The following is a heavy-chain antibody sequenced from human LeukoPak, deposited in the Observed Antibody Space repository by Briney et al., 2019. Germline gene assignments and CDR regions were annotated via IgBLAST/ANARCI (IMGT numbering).Heavy chain of an antibody. Sequence: PGGSLRLSCAASGFTFSSYSMNWVRQAPGKGLEWVSSISSSSSYIYYADSVKGRFTIPRDNAKNSLYLQMNSLRAEDTAVYYCARDTYGDYLFDYWGQGTLVTVSS. CDR2: ISSSSSYI. CDR1: GFTFSSYS. J-gene: IGHJ4*02. D-gene: IGHD4-17*01. CDR3: ARDTYGDYLFDY. V-gene: IGHV3-21*01.